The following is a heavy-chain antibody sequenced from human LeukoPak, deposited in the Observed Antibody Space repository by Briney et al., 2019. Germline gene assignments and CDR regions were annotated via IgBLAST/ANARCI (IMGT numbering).Heavy chain of an antibody. D-gene: IGHD6-19*01. Sequence: GASVKVSCKVSGHTLTDLSMHWVRQSPAKGLEWMGSFHPEDGETIFAQKFQGRLSTTEDTSTDTAYMELSSLKSEDTAVYFCATDRFSSGFAPFDFWGQGTPVTVSS. CDR3: ATDRFSSGFAPFDF. CDR1: GHTLTDLS. V-gene: IGHV1-24*01. CDR2: FHPEDGET. J-gene: IGHJ4*02.